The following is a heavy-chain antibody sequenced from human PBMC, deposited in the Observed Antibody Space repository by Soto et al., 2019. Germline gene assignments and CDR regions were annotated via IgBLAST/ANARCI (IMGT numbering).Heavy chain of an antibody. D-gene: IGHD5-12*01. CDR3: ARARGNDWYSDY. CDR2: ITHSGTYV. Sequence: GGSLRLSCAVSGFTVSNNYMSWVRQAPGKGLEWVSSITHSGTYVYYADSVKGRFTISRDSASNSLFLQMTSLRAEDTAVYHCARARGNDWYSDYWGQGTLVTVSS. J-gene: IGHJ4*02. V-gene: IGHV3-21*01. CDR1: GFTVSNNY.